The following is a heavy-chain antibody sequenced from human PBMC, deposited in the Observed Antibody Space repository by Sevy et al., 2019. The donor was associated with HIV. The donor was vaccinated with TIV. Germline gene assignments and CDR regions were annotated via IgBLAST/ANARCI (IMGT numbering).Heavy chain of an antibody. Sequence: ASVKVSCKASGGTFSSDAISWVRQAPGQGLEWMGGIIPMFGTANYAQKFQRRVTITADESTSTAYMDLSSLRSEDTAVYYCARGRRLSGGNDYYYDYGMDVWGQGTTVTVSS. V-gene: IGHV1-69*13. D-gene: IGHD2-15*01. CDR1: GGTFSSDA. J-gene: IGHJ6*02. CDR2: IIPMFGTA. CDR3: ARGRRLSGGNDYYYDYGMDV.